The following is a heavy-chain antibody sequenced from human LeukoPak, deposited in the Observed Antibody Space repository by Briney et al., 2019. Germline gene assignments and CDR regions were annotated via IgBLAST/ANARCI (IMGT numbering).Heavy chain of an antibody. Sequence: PGGSLRLSCAASGFNFTQYAMNWVRQAPGKGLEWLSLISDRSHSTYYADSVKGRFTISRDNSKNTLYLQMDSLRADDTAVYYCAKYAASLFSDYWGQGTLVTVSS. J-gene: IGHJ4*02. V-gene: IGHV3-23*01. D-gene: IGHD2-15*01. CDR2: ISDRSHST. CDR3: AKYAASLFSDY. CDR1: GFNFTQYA.